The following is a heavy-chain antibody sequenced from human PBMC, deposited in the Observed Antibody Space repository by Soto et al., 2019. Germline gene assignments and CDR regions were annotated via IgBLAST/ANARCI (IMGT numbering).Heavy chain of an antibody. CDR1: GGSFSGYY. J-gene: IGHJ5*02. V-gene: IGHV4-34*01. CDR3: ARGHPSAWSRIKNWCDP. CDR2: INHSGST. D-gene: IGHD3-3*01. Sequence: QVQLQQWGAGLLKPSETLSLTCAVYGGSFSGYYWSWIRQPPGKGLEWIGEINHSGSTNYNPSLKGRVPISVDTSKNQFSLTLRSVAAADAAVYSCARGHPSAWSRIKNWCDPWGQGTMVTVSS.